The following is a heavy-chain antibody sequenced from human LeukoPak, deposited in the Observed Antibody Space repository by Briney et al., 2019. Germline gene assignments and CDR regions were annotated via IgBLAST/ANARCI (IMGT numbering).Heavy chain of an antibody. V-gene: IGHV3-23*01. J-gene: IGHJ4*02. CDR1: GFTFSSYA. CDR3: AKPRSSSRRGKTAIVFTGDFDY. CDR2: LTDTSGDT. D-gene: IGHD1-1*01. Sequence: GGSLRLSCVASGFTFSSYAMSWVRQAPGKGLEWVSGLTDTSGDTYYADSVRGRFTISRDNSKNTLYLQMNSLRADDSVVYYCAKPRSSSRRGKTAIVFTGDFDYWGQGTLATVSS.